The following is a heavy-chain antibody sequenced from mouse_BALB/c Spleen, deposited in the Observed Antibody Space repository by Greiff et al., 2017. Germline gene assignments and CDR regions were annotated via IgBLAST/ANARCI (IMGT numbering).Heavy chain of an antibody. CDR2: ISDGGSYT. D-gene: IGHD4-1*01. Sequence: EVKLQESGGGLVKPGGSLKLSCAASGFTFSDYYMYWVRQTPEKRLEWVATISDGGSYTYYPDSVKGRFTISRDNAKNNLYLQMSSLKSEDTAMYYCARGTGMDWYFDVWGAGTTVTVSS. V-gene: IGHV5-4*02. CDR1: GFTFSDYY. J-gene: IGHJ1*01. CDR3: ARGTGMDWYFDV.